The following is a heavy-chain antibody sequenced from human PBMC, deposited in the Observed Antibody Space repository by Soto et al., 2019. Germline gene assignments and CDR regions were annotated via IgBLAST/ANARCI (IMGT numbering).Heavy chain of an antibody. D-gene: IGHD6-19*01. J-gene: IGHJ4*02. Sequence: SETLSLTCTVSGGSISSGGYYWSWIRQHPGKGLEWIGYIYYSGSTNYNPSLKSRVTISVDTSKNQFSLKLTAVTAADTAAYFCARGKEQWLSHYWGQGALVTVSS. CDR3: ARGKEQWLSHY. V-gene: IGHV4-31*03. CDR1: GGSISSGGYY. CDR2: IYYSGST.